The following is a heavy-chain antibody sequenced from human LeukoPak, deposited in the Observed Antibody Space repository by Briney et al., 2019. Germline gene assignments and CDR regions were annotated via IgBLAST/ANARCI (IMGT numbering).Heavy chain of an antibody. Sequence: GGSLRLSCKASGFTFSSYWMHWVRQAPGKGLVWVSRINSDGSSTSYADSVKGRFTISRDNAKNTLYLQMNSLRAEDTAVYYCARAEYGYPGGYWGQGTLVTVSS. D-gene: IGHD4-17*01. CDR1: GFTFSSYW. J-gene: IGHJ4*02. V-gene: IGHV3-74*01. CDR3: ARAEYGYPGGY. CDR2: INSDGSST.